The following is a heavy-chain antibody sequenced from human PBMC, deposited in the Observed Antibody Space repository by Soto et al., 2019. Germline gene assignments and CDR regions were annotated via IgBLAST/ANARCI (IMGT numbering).Heavy chain of an antibody. CDR1: GFPLSTYG. CDR3: ARIRGYWYGLDV. Sequence: XGSLRLSCAASGFPLSTYGMTWVRQAPGKGLDWVSAITGTGGNTYYVDSVKGRFTSSRDNSKNMLYLQVNSLRVEDTAVYYCARIRGYWYGLDVWGQGTTVTVSS. CDR2: ITGTGGNT. V-gene: IGHV3-23*01. J-gene: IGHJ6*02.